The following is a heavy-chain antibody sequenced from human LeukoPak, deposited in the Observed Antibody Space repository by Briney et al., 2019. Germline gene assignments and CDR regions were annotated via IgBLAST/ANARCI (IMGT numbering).Heavy chain of an antibody. CDR2: INPNSGGT. Sequence: ASVKVSCKASGYTFTGYYMHWVRHAPGQGLEWMGWINPNSGGTNYAQKFQGRVTMTRDTSISTAYMELSRLRSDDTDVYYCAREEKSGQNWFDPWGQGTLVTVSS. J-gene: IGHJ5*02. CDR1: GYTFTGYY. V-gene: IGHV1-2*02. CDR3: AREEKSGQNWFDP.